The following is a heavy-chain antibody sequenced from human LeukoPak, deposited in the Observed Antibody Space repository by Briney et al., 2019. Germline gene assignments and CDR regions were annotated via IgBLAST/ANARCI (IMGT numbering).Heavy chain of an antibody. CDR3: ARGHSYGFPSGSYYFDY. CDR1: GFTFSSYW. J-gene: IGHJ4*02. D-gene: IGHD5-18*01. Sequence: GGSLRLSCAASGFTFSSYWMSWVRQAPGKELEWVANIKQDGSEKYYVDSVKGRFTISRDNAKNSLYLQMNSLRAEDTAVYYCARGHSYGFPSGSYYFDYWGQGTLVTVSS. V-gene: IGHV3-7*01. CDR2: IKQDGSEK.